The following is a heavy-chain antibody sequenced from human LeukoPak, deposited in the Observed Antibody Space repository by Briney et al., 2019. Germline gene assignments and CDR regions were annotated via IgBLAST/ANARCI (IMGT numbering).Heavy chain of an antibody. CDR2: INPNSGGT. CDR3: GRRRIDCSDTGCYVDY. Sequence: ASVKVSCKASGYTFTSYDINWVRQAPGQGLEWMGWINPNSGGTNYAQKFQGRVTMTRDTSISTAYMELSRLRSDDTAVYYCGRRRIDCSDTGCYVDYWGQGTLVTVSS. J-gene: IGHJ4*02. CDR1: GYTFTSYD. D-gene: IGHD2-15*01. V-gene: IGHV1-2*02.